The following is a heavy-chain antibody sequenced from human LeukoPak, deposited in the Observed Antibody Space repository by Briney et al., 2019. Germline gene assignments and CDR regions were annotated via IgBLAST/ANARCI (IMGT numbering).Heavy chain of an antibody. J-gene: IGHJ4*02. CDR3: AKGGSYDSSGYYPFDY. D-gene: IGHD3-22*01. CDR2: ISGSGGST. CDR1: GFTFSNYA. Sequence: GGSLRLSCAGTGFTFSNYAMNWVRQAPGKGLEWVSAISGSGGSTYYADSVKGRFTISRDNSKNTLYLQMNSLRAEDTAVYYCAKGGSYDSSGYYPFDYWGQGTLVTVSS. V-gene: IGHV3-23*01.